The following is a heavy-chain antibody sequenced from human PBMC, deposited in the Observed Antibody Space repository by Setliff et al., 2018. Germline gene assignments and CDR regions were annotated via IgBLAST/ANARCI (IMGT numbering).Heavy chain of an antibody. D-gene: IGHD4-17*01. Sequence: ASETLSLTCTVSGGSVSSASHYWGWIRQAPGKGMEWIGSVYYSGYTYYKPSLQSRVTMSVDTSKNQFSLKLSSVTAADTAVYYCARKMGTTAVNFDSWGQGTLVTVSS. CDR3: ARKMGTTAVNFDS. J-gene: IGHJ4*02. V-gene: IGHV4-39*07. CDR2: VYYSGYT. CDR1: GGSVSSASHY.